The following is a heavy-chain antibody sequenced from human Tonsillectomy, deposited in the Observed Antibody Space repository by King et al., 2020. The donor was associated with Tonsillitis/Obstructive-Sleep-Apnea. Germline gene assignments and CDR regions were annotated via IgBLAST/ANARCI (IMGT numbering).Heavy chain of an antibody. V-gene: IGHV1-2*02. D-gene: IGHD3-22*01. J-gene: IGHJ4*02. CDR3: ARVAYYYDSSGPLDY. Sequence: VQLVESGAEVKKPGASVKLSCKASGYTLTGYYMHWVRQAPGQGLEWMGWINPNSGGTNYAQQFQGRVTMTRDTSISTAYMELSRLKSDDTAVYYCARVAYYYDSSGPLDYWGQGTLVTVSS. CDR1: GYTLTGYY. CDR2: INPNSGGT.